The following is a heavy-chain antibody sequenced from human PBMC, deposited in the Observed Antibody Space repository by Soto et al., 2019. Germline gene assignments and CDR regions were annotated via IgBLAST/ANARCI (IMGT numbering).Heavy chain of an antibody. CDR1: GGYISGGYYS. CDR2: IYNSGST. J-gene: IGHJ6*02. V-gene: IGHV4-30-2*01. CDR3: ARELVQGHYYGMDV. Sequence: PSETLSLTCAVSGGYISGGYYSWSWIRQPPGKGLEWIGFIYNSGSTYYNSSLKSRVTISVDRSKNQFSLKLSSVTAADTAVYYCARELVQGHYYGMDVWGQGTTVTVSS.